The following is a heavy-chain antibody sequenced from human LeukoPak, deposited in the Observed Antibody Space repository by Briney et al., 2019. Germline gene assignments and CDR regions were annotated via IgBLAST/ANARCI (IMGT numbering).Heavy chain of an antibody. D-gene: IGHD3-22*01. CDR2: IKHDGSEK. Sequence: PGGSLSLSCAASGFTFSSYWMTWVRQTPGKGLEWVANIKHDGSEKYYVDSVKGRFTISRDNAKNSLYLQINSLRAEDTAVYYCSAGYDTPYWGQGTLVTVSS. CDR3: SAGYDTPY. CDR1: GFTFSSYW. J-gene: IGHJ4*02. V-gene: IGHV3-7*01.